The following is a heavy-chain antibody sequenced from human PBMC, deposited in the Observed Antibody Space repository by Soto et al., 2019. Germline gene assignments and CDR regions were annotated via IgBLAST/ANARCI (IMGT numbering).Heavy chain of an antibody. D-gene: IGHD6-19*01. CDR3: ARDRDGGWFHMDV. J-gene: IGHJ6*02. CDR1: GFPFWHYG. Sequence: QVQLVESGGGVVQPGRSLRLSCVGSGFPFWHYGMHWVRQAPGKGLEWVAVIWSDGKKESYADFVKGRFAISRDNFMDTLYLQMNSLRAEDTAVYYWARDRDGGWFHMDVWGQGTTVTVSS. V-gene: IGHV3-33*01. CDR2: IWSDGKKE.